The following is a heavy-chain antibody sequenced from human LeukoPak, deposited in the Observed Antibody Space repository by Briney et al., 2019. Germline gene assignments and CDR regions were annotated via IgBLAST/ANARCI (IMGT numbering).Heavy chain of an antibody. CDR1: GFTFRSYS. Sequence: GGSLRLSCAASGFTFRSYSMHWVRQAPGKGLEWVSYISSSSSTIYYADSVKGRFTISRDNAKNSLYLQMNSLRAEDTAVYYCARDLVAGGFDYWGQGTLVTVSS. CDR2: ISSSSSTI. V-gene: IGHV3-48*04. D-gene: IGHD2-15*01. J-gene: IGHJ4*02. CDR3: ARDLVAGGFDY.